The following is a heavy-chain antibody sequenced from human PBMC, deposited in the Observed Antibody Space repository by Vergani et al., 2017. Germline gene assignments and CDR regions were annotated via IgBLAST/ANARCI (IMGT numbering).Heavy chain of an antibody. CDR3: ARGRKGVVPAAIRSSRLYFDC. CDR1: GGSFRGYY. Sequence: QVQLQQWGAGLLKPSETLSLTCAVYGGSFRGYYWSWIRQPPGKGLEWFGEINHSGSTNYNPSLKSRVTISVNTSKNQFSLKLSSVTAADTAVYYCARGRKGVVPAAIRSSRLYFDCWSQGTLVTVSS. J-gene: IGHJ4*02. CDR2: INHSGST. D-gene: IGHD2-2*02. V-gene: IGHV4-34*01.